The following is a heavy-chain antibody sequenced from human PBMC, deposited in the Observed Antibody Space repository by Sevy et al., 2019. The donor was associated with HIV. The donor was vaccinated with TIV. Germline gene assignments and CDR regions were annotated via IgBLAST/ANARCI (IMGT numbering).Heavy chain of an antibody. V-gene: IGHV3-7*01. CDR3: ARGCPLVDAARIPWGMDV. CDR2: IKEGGSEK. D-gene: IGHD5-18*01. Sequence: GGSLRLSCAASGFTLNTYWMNWVRQAPGKGLEWVANIKEGGSEKYYMDSVRGRFTVSRDNAKNSLSLQMNNVRAEDTADYYGARGCPLVDAARIPWGMDVWGRGTTVTVSS. CDR1: GFTLNTYW. J-gene: IGHJ6*02.